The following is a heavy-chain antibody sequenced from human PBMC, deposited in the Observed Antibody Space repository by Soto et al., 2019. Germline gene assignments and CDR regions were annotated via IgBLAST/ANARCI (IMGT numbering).Heavy chain of an antibody. CDR1: GGTFSSYT. CDR3: ARGLGDSSGYHYYYYGMDV. Sequence: QVQLVQSGAEVKKPGSSVKVSCKASGGTFSSYTISWVRQAPGQGLEWMGRIIPILGIANYAQKFQGRVTITADKSTGTAYMELSSLRSEDTAVYYCARGLGDSSGYHYYYYGMDVWGQWTTVTVSS. CDR2: IIPILGIA. D-gene: IGHD3-22*01. V-gene: IGHV1-69*02. J-gene: IGHJ6*02.